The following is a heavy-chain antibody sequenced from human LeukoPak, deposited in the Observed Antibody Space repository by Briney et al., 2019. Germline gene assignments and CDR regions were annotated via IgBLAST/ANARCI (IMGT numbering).Heavy chain of an antibody. D-gene: IGHD6-13*01. V-gene: IGHV1-8*01. CDR1: GYTFTGYD. CDR2: TKSNSGDT. Sequence: GASVKVSCKTSGYTFTGYDINWVRQAPGQGLEWMGWTKSNSGDTHFAQKFQGRLTMTRNTSINTAFMELSSLRSEDAAVYYCARGEYSSSWYPFDYWGQGSLVTVSS. CDR3: ARGEYSSSWYPFDY. J-gene: IGHJ4*02.